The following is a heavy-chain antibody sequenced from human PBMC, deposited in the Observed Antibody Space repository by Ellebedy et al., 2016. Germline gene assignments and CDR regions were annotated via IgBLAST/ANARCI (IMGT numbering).Heavy chain of an antibody. V-gene: IGHV3-11*01. CDR1: GFTFTDYY. Sequence: GESLKISXATSGFTFTDYYMSWIRQAPGKGLEWVSYISISGVTIYYADSVTGRFTISRDNAKNSLYLQMNSLRAKDTAVYYCARLPGLTPYENVDYWGQGTLVTVSS. CDR2: ISISGVTI. D-gene: IGHD3-22*01. J-gene: IGHJ4*02. CDR3: ARLPGLTPYENVDY.